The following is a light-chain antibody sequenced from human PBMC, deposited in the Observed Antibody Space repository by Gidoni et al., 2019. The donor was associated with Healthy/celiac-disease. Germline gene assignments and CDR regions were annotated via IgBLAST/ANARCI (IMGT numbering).Light chain of an antibody. CDR2: WAS. V-gene: IGKV4-1*01. Sequence: DLVMTPSPDPLAVSLGERATINCKSSQSVFYSSNNKNYLAWYQQKPGQPPKLHIYWASTRESGVPDRFSGSGSGTDFTLTISSLQAEDVAIYYCQQCYSTPWTFGQGTKVEIK. CDR1: QSVFYSSNNKNY. CDR3: QQCYSTPWT. J-gene: IGKJ1*01.